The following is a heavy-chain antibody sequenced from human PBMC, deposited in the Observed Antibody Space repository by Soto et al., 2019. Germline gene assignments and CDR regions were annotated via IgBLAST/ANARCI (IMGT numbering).Heavy chain of an antibody. CDR2: LYYGRSA. D-gene: IGHD3-22*01. Sequence: PAATLSLTRSVADAPTTSTYSSWLRQPPGKGLETIGYLYYGRSANYNPSLKSRVTLSVDTSTNQCSLTLSSMTAADTAVYYCALRSMAVVPEYWGRGTLVTVSS. CDR3: ALRSMAVVPEY. CDR1: DAPTTSTY. V-gene: IGHV4-59*01. J-gene: IGHJ1*01.